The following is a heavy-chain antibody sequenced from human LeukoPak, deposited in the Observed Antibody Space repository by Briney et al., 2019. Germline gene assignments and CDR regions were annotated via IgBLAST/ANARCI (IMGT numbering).Heavy chain of an antibody. D-gene: IGHD1-26*01. V-gene: IGHV3-48*01. Sequence: QPRATLRLSCAASGFTFNSYSMNWARQPPTKVLECVSYNSSSSCTIYYADSVKSRFTISRNNAKNSLYLQMNSLRAEDTAVYYCARDGIYMDVWGKGTTVTVSS. CDR2: NSSSSCTI. CDR1: GFTFNSYS. CDR3: ARDGIYMDV. J-gene: IGHJ6*03.